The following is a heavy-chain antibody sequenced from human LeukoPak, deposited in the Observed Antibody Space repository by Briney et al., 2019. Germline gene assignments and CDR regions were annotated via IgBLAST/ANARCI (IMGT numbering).Heavy chain of an antibody. V-gene: IGHV3-7*03. J-gene: IGHJ4*02. D-gene: IGHD5-24*01. CDR3: AKGISADGYNFERGADY. Sequence: PGGSLRLSCAASGFSFSNYWMSWARQAPGKGLEWVANIKQDGNEEHYVDSVKGRFTISRDSAKNSLYLQMNSLRVEDTAVYYCAKGISADGYNFERGADYWGQGAQVIVSS. CDR2: IKQDGNEE. CDR1: GFSFSNYW.